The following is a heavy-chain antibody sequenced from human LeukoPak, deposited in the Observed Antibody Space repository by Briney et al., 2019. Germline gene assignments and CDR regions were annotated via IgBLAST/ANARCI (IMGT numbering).Heavy chain of an antibody. CDR2: ISYDGSNK. CDR3: AKGKDSVAGATNNY. V-gene: IGHV3-30*18. J-gene: IGHJ4*02. CDR1: GFIFSNYG. Sequence: GGSLRLSCAASGFIFSNYGMHWVRQAPGKGLEWVAVISYDGSNKYYADSVRGRFTISRDDSRNMLYLQMNSLRAEDTAVYYCAKGKDSVAGATNNYWGQGTLVTVSS. D-gene: IGHD6-19*01.